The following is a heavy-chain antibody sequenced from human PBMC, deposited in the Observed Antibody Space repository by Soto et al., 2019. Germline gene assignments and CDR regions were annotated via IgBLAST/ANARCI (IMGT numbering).Heavy chain of an antibody. CDR3: AKVLYSSTSYYYYYAMDV. Sequence: QVQLVESGGGVVRPGRYLRLSCAASGFTFSSYGMHWVRQAPGKGLEWVAVISYDGSNKYYADSVKGRFTISRDNSKNTLYLQMNSLKAEDTAVYFCAKVLYSSTSYYYYYAMDVWGQGTTVIVSS. J-gene: IGHJ6*02. CDR1: GFTFSSYG. CDR2: ISYDGSNK. V-gene: IGHV3-30*18. D-gene: IGHD6-13*01.